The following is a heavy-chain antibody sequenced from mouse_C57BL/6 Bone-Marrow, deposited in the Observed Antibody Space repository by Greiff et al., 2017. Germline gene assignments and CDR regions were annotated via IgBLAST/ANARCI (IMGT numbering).Heavy chain of an antibody. V-gene: IGHV1-82*01. CDR2: IYPGDGDT. Sequence: QVQLQQSGPELVKPGASVKISCKASGYAFSSSWMNWVKQRPGKGLEWIGRIYPGDGDTNYNGKFKGKATLTADKSSSTAYLQLSSLTSEDSAVYFCAPGAYGSYWGQGTTLTVSS. CDR3: APGAYGSY. D-gene: IGHD1-1*01. J-gene: IGHJ2*01. CDR1: GYAFSSSW.